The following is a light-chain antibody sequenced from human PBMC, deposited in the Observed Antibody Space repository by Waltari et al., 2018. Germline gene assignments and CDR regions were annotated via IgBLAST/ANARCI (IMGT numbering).Light chain of an antibody. CDR3: LQHNSLPYT. CDR2: AAS. J-gene: IGKJ2*01. CDR1: QDIKTY. Sequence: DIQMTQSPSSLSASAGDRVTITCRASQDIKTYLNWYQQKPGKTPKRLIYAASSLESGVPSRFSGSRSGTDFTFTISSLQPEDSATYFCLQHNSLPYTFGQGTKVEIK. V-gene: IGKV1-17*01.